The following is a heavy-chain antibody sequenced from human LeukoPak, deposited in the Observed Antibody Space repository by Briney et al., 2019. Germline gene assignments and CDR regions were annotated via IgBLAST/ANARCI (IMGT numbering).Heavy chain of an antibody. D-gene: IGHD3-22*01. CDR2: IYSGGST. CDR3: AKDQHYDSSGYNYFDY. J-gene: IGHJ4*02. Sequence: GGSLRLSCAASGFTVSSNYMSWVRQAPGKGLEWVSVIYSGGSTYYADSVKGRFTISRDNSKNTLYLQMNSLRAEDTAVYYCAKDQHYDSSGYNYFDYWGQGTLVTVSS. CDR1: GFTVSSNY. V-gene: IGHV3-53*01.